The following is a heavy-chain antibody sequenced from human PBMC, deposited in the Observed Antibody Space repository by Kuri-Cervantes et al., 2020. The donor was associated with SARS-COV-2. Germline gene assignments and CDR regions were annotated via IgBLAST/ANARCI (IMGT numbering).Heavy chain of an antibody. V-gene: IGHV3-7*01. J-gene: IGHJ4*02. D-gene: IGHD3-10*01. CDR2: IKQDGSEK. Sequence: GGSLRLSCAASGFTFSSYWMSWVRQAPGKGLEWVANIKQDGSEKYYVDSVKGRFTISRDNAKNSLYLQMNSLRAEDTAVYYCAKAGSGSYFYYFDYWGQGTLVTVSS. CDR1: GFTFSSYW. CDR3: AKAGSGSYFYYFDY.